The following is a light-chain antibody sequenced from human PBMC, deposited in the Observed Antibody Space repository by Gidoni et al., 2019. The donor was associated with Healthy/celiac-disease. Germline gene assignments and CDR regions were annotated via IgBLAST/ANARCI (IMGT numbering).Light chain of an antibody. CDR3: QKYNNWLGT. CDR2: GAS. CDR1: QSVSSN. V-gene: IGKV3-15*01. Sequence: EIVMTQSPATLSVSPGERATLSCRASQSVSSNLAWYQQKPGQAPRLLIYGASTRATGIPARFSGSGSGTEFTLTISRLQSEDFAVYYCQKYNNWLGTFGQGTKVEIK. J-gene: IGKJ1*01.